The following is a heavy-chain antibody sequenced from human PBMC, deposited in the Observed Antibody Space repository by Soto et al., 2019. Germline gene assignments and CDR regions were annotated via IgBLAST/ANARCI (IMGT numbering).Heavy chain of an antibody. V-gene: IGHV3-74*01. Sequence: EVQLVESGGGLVQPGGSLRLSCAASGFTFSAYWMHWVRQAPGKGLVWVSRSNSDGSITDYADSVKGRFTISRDNAKNTLYLQMNSLRAEDTAVYYCAKAGGSTVTTSPWGHGTLVTVSA. J-gene: IGHJ4*01. CDR1: GFTFSAYW. CDR3: AKAGGSTVTTSP. CDR2: SNSDGSIT. D-gene: IGHD4-17*01.